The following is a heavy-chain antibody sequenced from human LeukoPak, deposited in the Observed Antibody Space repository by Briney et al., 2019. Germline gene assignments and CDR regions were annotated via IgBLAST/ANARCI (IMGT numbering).Heavy chain of an antibody. CDR1: GYTFTSYA. V-gene: IGHV1-8*02. CDR2: MNPNSGNT. CDR3: GRVNAYFYGSGVSRAFHM. J-gene: IGHJ3*02. Sequence: ASVKVSCKASGYTFTSYAMNWVRQATGQGLEWMGWMNPNSGNTGYAQKFQGRVTMTRNTSTSTAYMELTSLRSEDTAVYYCGRVNAYFYGSGVSRAFHMWGQGTMVTVSS. D-gene: IGHD3-10*01.